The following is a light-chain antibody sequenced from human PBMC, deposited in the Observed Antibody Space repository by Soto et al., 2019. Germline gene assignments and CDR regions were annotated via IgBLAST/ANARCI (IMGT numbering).Light chain of an antibody. J-gene: IGKJ4*01. CDR2: GAS. V-gene: IGKV3-15*01. CDR3: QQYNNWPLT. CDR1: QSVAGN. Sequence: EIVMTQSPATLSVSPGERATLSCRASQSVAGNLAWYQQKPCQAPRLLMYGASTRATGIPARFSGSGSGTEFTLTISSLQSEDLGVYYCQQYNNWPLTFGGGTKVEIK.